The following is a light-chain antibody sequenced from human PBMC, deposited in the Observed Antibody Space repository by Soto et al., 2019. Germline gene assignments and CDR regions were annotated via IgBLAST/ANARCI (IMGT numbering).Light chain of an antibody. J-gene: IGKJ3*01. CDR2: AAS. V-gene: IGKV1-27*01. CDR3: QRYNRAPLT. CDR1: QGISND. Sequence: DIQMTQSPSSLSASVRDRVTLTCRASQGISNDLAWYQQKPGKVPTLLIYAASTLQAGVPSRFSGSGSGTDFTLTISSLQPEDVATYYCQRYNRAPLTFGPGTKVEIK.